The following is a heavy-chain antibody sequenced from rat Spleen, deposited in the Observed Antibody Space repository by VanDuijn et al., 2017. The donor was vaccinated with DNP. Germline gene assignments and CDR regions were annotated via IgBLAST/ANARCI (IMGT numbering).Heavy chain of an antibody. CDR2: ISGSGGST. V-gene: IGHV5-46*01. J-gene: IGHJ3*01. CDR1: GFTFSNFG. Sequence: EVQLVESGGGLVQPGRSMKLSCAASGFTFSNFGMTWVRQAPAKGLEWVATISGSGGSTYYRDSVKGRFTISRDNAENTVYLQMNSLRSEDTATYYCASSWVGVRGIWFAFWGQGTLVTVSS. CDR3: ASSWVGVRGIWFAF. D-gene: IGHD4-3*01.